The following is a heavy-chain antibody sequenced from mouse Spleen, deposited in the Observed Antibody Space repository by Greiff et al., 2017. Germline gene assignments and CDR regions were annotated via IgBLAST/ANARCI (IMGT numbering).Heavy chain of an antibody. CDR1: GYTFTSYW. V-gene: IGHV1-55*01. Sequence: QVQLQQPGAELVKPGASVKMSCKASGYTFTSYWITWVKQRPGQGLEWIGDIYPGSGSTNYNEKFKSKATLTVDTSSSTAYMQLSSLTSEDSAVYYCSRPYYGSSSFAYWGQGTLVTVSA. J-gene: IGHJ3*01. CDR2: IYPGSGST. D-gene: IGHD1-1*01. CDR3: SRPYYGSSSFAY.